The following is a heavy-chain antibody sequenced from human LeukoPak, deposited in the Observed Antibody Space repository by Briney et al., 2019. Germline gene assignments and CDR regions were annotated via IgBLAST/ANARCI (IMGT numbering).Heavy chain of an antibody. J-gene: IGHJ4*02. V-gene: IGHV3-7*04. CDR3: TGETYYFDH. Sequence: GGSLRLSCAASGFDFSTQWMSWVRQAPGKGLEWVAIVNQGATQKYYVDSVRGRFAISRDNAKNSLYLQMNSLRPEDTAMYYCTGETYYFDHWGQGALVTVSS. CDR1: GFDFSTQW. CDR2: VNQGATQK.